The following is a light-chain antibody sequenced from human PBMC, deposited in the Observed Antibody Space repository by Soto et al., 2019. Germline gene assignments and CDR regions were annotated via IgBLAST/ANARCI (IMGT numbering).Light chain of an antibody. CDR2: DAS. V-gene: IGKV3-11*01. Sequence: EIVVTQSPATLSLSPGERATLSCRASQSASSYLAWYQQKPGQAPRLLIYDASNSATGIPARFSCSGSGTDFSLTISSLEHEDFAVYYCQQRSNWQGATFGGGTKVEIK. CDR3: QQRSNWQGAT. J-gene: IGKJ4*01. CDR1: QSASSY.